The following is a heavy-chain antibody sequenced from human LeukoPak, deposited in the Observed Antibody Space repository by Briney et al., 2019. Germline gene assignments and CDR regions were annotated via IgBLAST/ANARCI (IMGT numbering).Heavy chain of an antibody. CDR1: GGSISSYC. Sequence: SETLSLTWTVSGGSISSYCWSWIRQPAGKGLEWIGRIYTSGSTNYNPSLKSRVTMSVDTSKYQFSLKLRSVTAADTAVYYCARDPAHGYGDYDGVNWFDPWGQGTLVTVSS. D-gene: IGHD4-17*01. V-gene: IGHV4-4*07. CDR2: IYTSGST. J-gene: IGHJ5*02. CDR3: ARDPAHGYGDYDGVNWFDP.